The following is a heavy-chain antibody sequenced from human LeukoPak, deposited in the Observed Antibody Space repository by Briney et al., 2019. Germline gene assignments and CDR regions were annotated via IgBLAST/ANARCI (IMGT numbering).Heavy chain of an antibody. Sequence: PGGSLRLSCAASGFTFNSYAMSWVRQGPGKGLEWVSAISGNGGTTYYADSVKGRFTISRDNSKNTLYLQMNSLRAEDTAVYYCAKGVGTAAAGPGVFDYWGQGTLVTVSS. CDR2: ISGNGGTT. V-gene: IGHV3-23*01. D-gene: IGHD6-13*01. J-gene: IGHJ4*02. CDR3: AKGVGTAAAGPGVFDY. CDR1: GFTFNSYA.